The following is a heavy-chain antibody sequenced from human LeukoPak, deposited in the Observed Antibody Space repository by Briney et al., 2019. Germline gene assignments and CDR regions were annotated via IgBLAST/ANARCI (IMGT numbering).Heavy chain of an antibody. V-gene: IGHV1-2*02. J-gene: IGHJ4*02. CDR2: INPNSGGT. Sequence: SAVKVSCQASGYTFTGYYMHWVRPAPGQGLEWMGWINPNSGGTNYAQKFQGRVTMTRDTSISTAHMELSRLRSDDTAVYYCARDTRGLQPGDYFDYWGQGTLVTVSS. CDR3: ARDTRGLQPGDYFDY. D-gene: IGHD5-24*01. CDR1: GYTFTGYY.